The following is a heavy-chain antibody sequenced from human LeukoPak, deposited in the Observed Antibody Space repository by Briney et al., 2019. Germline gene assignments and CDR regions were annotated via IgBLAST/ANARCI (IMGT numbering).Heavy chain of an antibody. V-gene: IGHV2-26*01. CDR2: SFSNDER. D-gene: IGHD1-26*01. CDR1: GFSLSNARMG. J-gene: IGHJ6*03. CDR3: ARLYSGSYWGYYYYYMDV. Sequence: SGPTLLNPTETLTLTCTVSGFSLSNARMGVSWIRQPPGKALEWLAHSFSNDERSYSTSLKSRLTISKDTSKSQVVLTMTNMDPVDTATYYCARLYSGSYWGYYYYYMDVWGKGTTVTVSS.